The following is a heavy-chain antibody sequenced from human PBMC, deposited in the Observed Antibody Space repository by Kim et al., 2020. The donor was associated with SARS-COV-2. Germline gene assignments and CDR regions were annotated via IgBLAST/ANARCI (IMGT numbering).Heavy chain of an antibody. CDR2: INPNSGGT. V-gene: IGHV1-2*02. Sequence: ASVKVSCKASGYTFTGYYMHWVRQAPGQGLEWMGWINPNSGGTNYAQKFQGRVTMTRDTSISTAYMELSRLRSDDTAVYYCARDLQWLVPKAGMDVWGQGTPVTVSS. D-gene: IGHD6-19*01. J-gene: IGHJ6*02. CDR1: GYTFTGYY. CDR3: ARDLQWLVPKAGMDV.